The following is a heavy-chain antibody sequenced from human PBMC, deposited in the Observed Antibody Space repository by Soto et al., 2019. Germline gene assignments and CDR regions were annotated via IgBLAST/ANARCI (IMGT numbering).Heavy chain of an antibody. J-gene: IGHJ5*02. CDR1: GSTFSSYA. D-gene: IGHD2-2*01. CDR3: ARAVVVVPAAVNWFDH. CDR2: ISDRGQSV. Sequence: PGGSLRLSCAASGSTFSSYAMSWVRQAPGKGLEWVSSISDRGQSVFFADSVKGRFTISRDNSNNTLYLQMNSLRADDTAVYYCARAVVVVPAAVNWFDHWGQGTLVTVSS. V-gene: IGHV3-23*01.